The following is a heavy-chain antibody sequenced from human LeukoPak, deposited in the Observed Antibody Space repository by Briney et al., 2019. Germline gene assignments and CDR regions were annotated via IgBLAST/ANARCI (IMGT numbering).Heavy chain of an antibody. J-gene: IGHJ5*02. CDR1: GYTFTSYG. D-gene: IGHD3-22*01. V-gene: IGHV1-18*01. CDR2: ISAYNGNT. Sequence: GASVSVSCKASGYTFTSYGISWVRQAPGQGLEWMGWISAYNGNTNYAQKLQGRVTMTTDTSTSTAYMELRSLRSDDTAVYYCARDANYYDSSGYYYDRENWFDPWAREPWSPSPQ. CDR3: ARDANYYDSSGYYYDRENWFDP.